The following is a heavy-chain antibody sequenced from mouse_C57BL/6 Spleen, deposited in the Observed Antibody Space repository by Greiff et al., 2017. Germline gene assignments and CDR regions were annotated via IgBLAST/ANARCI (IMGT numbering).Heavy chain of an antibody. D-gene: IGHD2-5*01. CDR1: GYTFTSYW. J-gene: IGHJ3*01. Sequence: QVQLQQPGAELVKPGASVRMSCKASGYTFTSYWITWVQQRPGQGLEWIGDIYPGSGSSTSNEKFKSKGTLTVDTSSSTAYMQLNSLTSEDSAVYCCARRAYYSNYAWFAYWGQGTLVTVSA. V-gene: IGHV1-55*01. CDR3: ARRAYYSNYAWFAY. CDR2: IYPGSGSS.